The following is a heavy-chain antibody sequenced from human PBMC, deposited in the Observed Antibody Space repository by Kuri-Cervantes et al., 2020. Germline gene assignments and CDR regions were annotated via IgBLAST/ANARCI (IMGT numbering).Heavy chain of an antibody. Sequence: GGSLRLSGAASGFTFSGYVMHWVRQAPGKGLEWVAVISNDGNYKYYADSVKGRFTISRDNSKNTLYLQMNSLGAEDTAVYYCAGDPGYQYSDHVEYYLDVWGEGTTVTVSS. J-gene: IGHJ6*03. V-gene: IGHV3-30*01. CDR2: ISNDGNYK. CDR3: AGDPGYQYSDHVEYYLDV. CDR1: GFTFSGYV. D-gene: IGHD4-17*01.